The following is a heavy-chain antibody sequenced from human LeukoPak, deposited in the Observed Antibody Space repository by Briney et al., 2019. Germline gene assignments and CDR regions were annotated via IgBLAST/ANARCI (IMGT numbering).Heavy chain of an antibody. CDR2: ISYDGSNK. D-gene: IGHD2-2*01. V-gene: IGHV3-30-3*01. Sequence: GGSLRLSCAASGFTFSSYAMHWVRQAPGKGLEWVAVISYDGSNKYYADSVKGRFTISRDNAKNSLYLQMNSLRAEDTAVYYCAREKDIVVVPAATYYMDVWGKGTTVTVSS. CDR3: AREKDIVVVPAATYYMDV. CDR1: GFTFSSYA. J-gene: IGHJ6*03.